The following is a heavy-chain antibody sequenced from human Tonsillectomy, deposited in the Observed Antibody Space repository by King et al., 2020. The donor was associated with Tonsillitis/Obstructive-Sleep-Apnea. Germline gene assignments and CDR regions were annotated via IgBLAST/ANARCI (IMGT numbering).Heavy chain of an antibody. CDR2: IYPGDSDT. CDR3: ARHNRITMVQGVISIDAFDI. V-gene: IGHV5-51*01. CDR1: GYSFSSYS. D-gene: IGHD3-10*01. J-gene: IGHJ3*02. Sequence: QLVQSGAEVKKPGESLKISCKGSGYSFSSYSIGWVRQMPGKGLEWMGIIYPGDSDTRYSPSFQGQVTISAYKSLTTAYLQWSSLKASDTAIYCCARHNRITMVQGVISIDAFDIWGQGTMVTVSS.